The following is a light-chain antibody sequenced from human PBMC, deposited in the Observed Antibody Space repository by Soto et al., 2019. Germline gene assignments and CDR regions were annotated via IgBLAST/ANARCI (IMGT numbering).Light chain of an antibody. CDR1: QSVSDN. Sequence: EVVMTQSPATLSVSPGERVTLSCRASQSVSDNLAWYQQKPGQAPRLLIYGASTRDTTIPARFSGSGSGTEFTLTISSLQSEDFAVYYCQQSNNWPYTFGQGTKLDIK. J-gene: IGKJ2*01. CDR2: GAS. V-gene: IGKV3-15*01. CDR3: QQSNNWPYT.